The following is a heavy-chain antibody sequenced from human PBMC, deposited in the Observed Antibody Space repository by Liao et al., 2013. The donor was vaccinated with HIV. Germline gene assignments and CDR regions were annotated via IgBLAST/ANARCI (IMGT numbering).Heavy chain of an antibody. Sequence: QVQLQESGPGLVKPSETLSLTCTVSGGSISSYYWSWIRQPAGKGLEWIGRIYVSGSTSYNPSLKSRVTMSVDTSKNQFSLNLTSVTAADTAIYFCARAVCGGDCTYYYYYMDVWGKGTTVTVSS. CDR1: GGSISSYY. CDR3: ARAVCGGDCTYYYYYMDV. D-gene: IGHD2-21*01. J-gene: IGHJ6*03. V-gene: IGHV4-4*07. CDR2: IYVSGST.